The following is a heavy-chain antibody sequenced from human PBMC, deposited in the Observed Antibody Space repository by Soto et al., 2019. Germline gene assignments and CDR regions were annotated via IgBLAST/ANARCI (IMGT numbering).Heavy chain of an antibody. J-gene: IGHJ3*02. CDR1: GDSVSSNSAA. CDR3: ARDLDFMITFGGVIADAFDI. Sequence: TLSLTCAISGDSVSSNSAAWNWIRQSPSRGLEWLGRTYYRSKWYNDYAVSVKSRITINPDTSKNQFSLQLNSVTPEDTAVYYCARDLDFMITFGGVIADAFDIWGQGTMVTVSS. V-gene: IGHV6-1*01. CDR2: TYYRSKWYN. D-gene: IGHD3-16*02.